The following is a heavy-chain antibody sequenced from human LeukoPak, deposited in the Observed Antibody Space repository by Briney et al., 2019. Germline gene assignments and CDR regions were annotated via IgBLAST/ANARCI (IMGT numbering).Heavy chain of an antibody. V-gene: IGHV3-23*01. J-gene: IGHJ3*02. CDR2: ISGSGGST. D-gene: IGHD6-6*01. CDR1: GFTFSGYA. CDR3: AKDSLEYSSSPGAFDI. Sequence: GGSLRLSCAASGFTFSGYAMSWVRQAPGKGLEWVSAISGSGGSTYYADSVKGRFTISRDNSKNTLYLQMNSLRAEDTAVYYCAKDSLEYSSSPGAFDIWGQGTMVTVSS.